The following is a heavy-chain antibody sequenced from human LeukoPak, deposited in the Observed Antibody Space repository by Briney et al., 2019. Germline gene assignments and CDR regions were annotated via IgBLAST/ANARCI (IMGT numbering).Heavy chain of an antibody. CDR3: GREQRGYDWE. CDR1: GFTFSTHW. D-gene: IGHD5-12*01. V-gene: IGHV3-7*01. Sequence: PGGSLRLSCAASGFTFSTHWMSWVRQAPGKGLEWVTNINPDGSEQHYVDSVMGRFTISRDNAKSSLFLQMDSLRAGDTAVYCCGREQRGYDWEWGQGTLVTVSS. CDR2: INPDGSEQ. J-gene: IGHJ4*02.